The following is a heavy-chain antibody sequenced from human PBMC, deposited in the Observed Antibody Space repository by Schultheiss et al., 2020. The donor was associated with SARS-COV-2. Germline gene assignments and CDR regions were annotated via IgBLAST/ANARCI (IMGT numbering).Heavy chain of an antibody. J-gene: IGHJ5*02. V-gene: IGHV4-4*07. CDR3: ARGASSIAARRGGGWFDP. CDR2: IYTSGST. Sequence: SETLSLTCTVSGGSINNYYWTWIRQPAGKGLEWIGRIYTSGSTNYNPSLQSRLTMSIDTSKNQFSLKLSSVTAADTAVYYCARGASSIAARRGGGWFDPWGQGTLVTVSS. D-gene: IGHD6-6*01. CDR1: GGSINNYY.